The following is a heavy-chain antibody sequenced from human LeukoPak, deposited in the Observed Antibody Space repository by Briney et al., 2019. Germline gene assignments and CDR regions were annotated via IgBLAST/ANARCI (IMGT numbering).Heavy chain of an antibody. Sequence: PSETLSLTCAVYGGSFSDYYWSWIRQPPGKGLEWIGEINHSGSTNYNPSLKSRVTISVDTSKNQFSLKLSSVTAADAAVYYCASNAGSGSYRHFDYWGQGTLVTVSS. CDR1: GGSFSDYY. V-gene: IGHV4-34*01. D-gene: IGHD3-10*01. CDR2: INHSGST. CDR3: ASNAGSGSYRHFDY. J-gene: IGHJ4*02.